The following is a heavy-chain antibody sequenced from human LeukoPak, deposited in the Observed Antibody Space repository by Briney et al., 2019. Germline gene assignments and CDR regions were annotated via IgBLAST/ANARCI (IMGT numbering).Heavy chain of an antibody. J-gene: IGHJ4*02. D-gene: IGHD1-1*01. Sequence: SVKVSCKASGYTFTGYYMHWVRQAPGQGLEWMGGIIPIFGTANYAQKFQGRVTITADESTSTAYMELSSLRSEDTAVYYCARVVQLERRSYFDYWGQGTLVTVSS. CDR3: ARVVQLERRSYFDY. V-gene: IGHV1-69*13. CDR1: GYTFTGYY. CDR2: IIPIFGTA.